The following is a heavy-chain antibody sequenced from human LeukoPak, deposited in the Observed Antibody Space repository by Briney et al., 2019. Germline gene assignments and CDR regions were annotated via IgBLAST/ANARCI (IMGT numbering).Heavy chain of an antibody. D-gene: IGHD1-26*01. CDR1: GASITSGGYS. CDR2: IYHSGST. CDR3: AGLTTTAWYFDL. J-gene: IGHJ2*01. V-gene: IGHV4-30-2*01. Sequence: TLSLTCAVSGASITSGGYSWSWIRQPPGKGLEWIGYIYHSGSTYYNPSLKSRVTMSLDRSKNQFSLKVSSVTAAATAVYYCAGLTTTAWYFDLWGRGTLVTVSS.